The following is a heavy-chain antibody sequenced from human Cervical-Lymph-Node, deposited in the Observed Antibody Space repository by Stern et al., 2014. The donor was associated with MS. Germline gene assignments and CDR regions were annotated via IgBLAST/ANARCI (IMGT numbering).Heavy chain of an antibody. CDR3: ARTSTTLYYYYAMDV. D-gene: IGHD1-14*01. V-gene: IGHV2-26*01. Sequence: ESGPGLVKPTETLTLTCTVSGFSLTNVRMGVSWIRQPPGKALEWLAHIFSEDEKSYSTSLKSRLTISKDTSKSQVVLTMTNMDPVDTATYFCARTSTTLYYYYAMDVWGQGTTVTVSS. CDR1: GFSLTNVRMG. CDR2: IFSEDEK. J-gene: IGHJ6*02.